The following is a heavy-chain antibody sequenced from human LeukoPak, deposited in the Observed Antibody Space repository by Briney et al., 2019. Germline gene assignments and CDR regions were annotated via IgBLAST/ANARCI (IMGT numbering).Heavy chain of an antibody. Sequence: GGSLRLSCVASGFTFSNYWMNWVRQAPGKGLEWVSSISSSSSYIYYVDSVKGRFTISRDNAKNSLYLQMNSLRAEDTAVYYCARGQLYYDSSGFDYWGQGTLVTVSS. V-gene: IGHV3-21*01. D-gene: IGHD3-22*01. J-gene: IGHJ4*02. CDR3: ARGQLYYDSSGFDY. CDR2: ISSSSSYI. CDR1: GFTFSNYW.